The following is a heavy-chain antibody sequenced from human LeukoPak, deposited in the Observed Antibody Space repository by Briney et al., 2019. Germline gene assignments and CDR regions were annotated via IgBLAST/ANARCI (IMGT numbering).Heavy chain of an antibody. CDR1: GFTITTDW. CDR3: ARAITGSRNALDV. V-gene: IGHV3-74*01. J-gene: IGHJ6*02. D-gene: IGHD1-20*01. CDR2: INGDGTNI. Sequence: PGGSLTLSCEASGFTITTDWMHWVRQAPGKGLVWVSRINGDGTNINYADSVKGRFTISRDNAKNALFLQMNSLRADDTSVYYCARAITGSRNALDVWGQGTAVTVSS.